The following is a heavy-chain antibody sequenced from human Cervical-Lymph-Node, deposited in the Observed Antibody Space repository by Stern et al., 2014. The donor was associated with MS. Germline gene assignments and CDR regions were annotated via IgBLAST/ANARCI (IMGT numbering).Heavy chain of an antibody. CDR1: GFTFSRHG. V-gene: IGHV3-33*01. CDR2: IWYDGSNK. J-gene: IGHJ4*02. Sequence: VQLVESGGGVVQPGRSLRLSCAASGFTFSRHGMQWVRQAPGKGLEWVASIWYDGSNKLYADSVKGRFTISRDNSKKMLYLQMSRPRAEDTAVYYCAREGYRLETELVTLGYDREAEKWSPLPREYGYLDNWGQGTLVTVSS. CDR3: AREGYRLETELVTLGYDREAEKWSPLPREYGYLDN. D-gene: IGHD5-12*01.